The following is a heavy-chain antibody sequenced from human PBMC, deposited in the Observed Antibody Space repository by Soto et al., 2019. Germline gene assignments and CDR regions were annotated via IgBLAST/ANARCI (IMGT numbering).Heavy chain of an antibody. CDR3: ARGHSLYDFWSGFTGGVYFQH. D-gene: IGHD3-3*01. Sequence: PSETLSLTCAVYGGSFSGYYWSGIRQPPGKGLEWIGEINHSGSTNYNPSLKSRVTISVDTSKNQFSLKLGSVTAADTAVYYCARGHSLYDFWSGFTGGVYFQHWGQGTLVTVSS. V-gene: IGHV4-34*01. CDR2: INHSGST. J-gene: IGHJ1*01. CDR1: GGSFSGYY.